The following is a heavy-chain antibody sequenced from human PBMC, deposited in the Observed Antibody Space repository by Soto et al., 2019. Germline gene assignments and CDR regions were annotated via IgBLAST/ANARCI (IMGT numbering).Heavy chain of an antibody. V-gene: IGHV3-13*01. CDR3: ARVGSFEYCSSTSCRYYYYGMDV. CDR1: GFTFSSYD. D-gene: IGHD2-2*01. CDR2: IGTAGDT. J-gene: IGHJ6*02. Sequence: GGSLRLSCATSGFTFSSYDMHWVRQATGKGLEWVSAIGTAGDTYYPGSVKGRFTISRENAKNSLYLQMNSLRAGDTAVYYCARVGSFEYCSSTSCRYYYYGMDVWGQGTTVTVSS.